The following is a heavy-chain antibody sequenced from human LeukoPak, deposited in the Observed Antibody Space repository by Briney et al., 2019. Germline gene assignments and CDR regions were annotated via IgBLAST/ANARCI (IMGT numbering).Heavy chain of an antibody. D-gene: IGHD3-10*01. V-gene: IGHV3-33*06. CDR3: AKARYASDYYGSGSPMDY. Sequence: GGSLRLSCAASGFTFSSYGMHWVRQAPSKGLEWVAVIWYDGSNKYYADSVKGRFTISRDNSKNTLYLQMNSLRAEDTAVYYCAKARYASDYYGSGSPMDYWGQGTLVTVSS. J-gene: IGHJ4*02. CDR1: GFTFSSYG. CDR2: IWYDGSNK.